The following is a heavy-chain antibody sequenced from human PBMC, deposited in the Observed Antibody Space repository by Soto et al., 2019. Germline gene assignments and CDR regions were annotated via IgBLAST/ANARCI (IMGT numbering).Heavy chain of an antibody. J-gene: IGHJ4*02. CDR1: GGSISSYY. CDR3: ARPHVAIVGFDY. V-gene: IGHV4-59*01. CDR2: IYYSGST. Sequence: PSETLSLTCTVSGGSISSYYWSWIRQPPGKGPEWIGYIYYSGSTNYNPSLKSRVTISVDTSKNQFSLKLSSVTAAYTAVYYCARPHVAIVGFDYWRQGPLVTVSS. D-gene: IGHD5-12*01.